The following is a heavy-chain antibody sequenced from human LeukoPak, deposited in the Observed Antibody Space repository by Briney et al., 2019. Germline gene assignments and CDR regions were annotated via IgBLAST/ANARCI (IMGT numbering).Heavy chain of an antibody. Sequence: ASVKDSSVEPRYTSTDYFACWGRQAPGQGLEWMGIINPSGGSTSYAQKLQGSVTITRDTSTSTVYMELSSLRSEETAVYYCAKDGVYTLQNRPYWGQGTLVTVSS. D-gene: IGHD6-13*01. CDR3: AKDGVYTLQNRPY. J-gene: IGHJ4*02. CDR1: RYTSTDYF. CDR2: INPSGGST. V-gene: IGHV1-46*04.